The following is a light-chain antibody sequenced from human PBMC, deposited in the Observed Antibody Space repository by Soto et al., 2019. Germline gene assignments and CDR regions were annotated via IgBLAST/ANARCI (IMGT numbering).Light chain of an antibody. V-gene: IGKV3-20*01. J-gene: IGKJ1*01. CDR1: QCISTTY. Sequence: EIVMTQSPATLSVSPGERATLYCRASQCISTTYLAWYQQKPGQAPRLLIYGASFRATGIPDRFTGSGSGTDFTLTITRLEPEDFAVYYCQQFGGSSRTFGQGTKVDIK. CDR2: GAS. CDR3: QQFGGSSRT.